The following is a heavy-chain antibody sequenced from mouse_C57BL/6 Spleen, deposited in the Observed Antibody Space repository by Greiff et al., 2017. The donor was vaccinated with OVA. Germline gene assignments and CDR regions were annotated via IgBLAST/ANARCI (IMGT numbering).Heavy chain of an antibody. D-gene: IGHD2-3*01. CDR2: INPNNGGT. J-gene: IGHJ3*01. Sequence: EVKLMESGPELVKPGASVKMSCKASGYTFTDYNMHWVKQSHGKSLEWIGYINPNNGGTSYNQKFKGKATLTVNKSSSTAYMELRSLTSEDSAVYYCARDDPVLGCAYWGQGTLVTVSA. CDR3: ARDDPVLGCAY. V-gene: IGHV1-22*01. CDR1: GYTFTDYN.